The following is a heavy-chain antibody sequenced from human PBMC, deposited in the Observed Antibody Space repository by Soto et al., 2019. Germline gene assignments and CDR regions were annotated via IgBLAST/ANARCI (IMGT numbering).Heavy chain of an antibody. J-gene: IGHJ4*02. Sequence: QVQLQQWGAGLLKPSETLSLTCAVYGGSFSGYYWSWIRQPPGKGLEWMGEINHSGSTNYNPSLKSRVTISVDTSKNQFALKLSSVTAADTAVYYCAREKIVVVPAAMRAFDYWGQGTLVTVSS. V-gene: IGHV4-34*01. CDR2: INHSGST. CDR1: GGSFSGYY. CDR3: AREKIVVVPAAMRAFDY. D-gene: IGHD2-2*01.